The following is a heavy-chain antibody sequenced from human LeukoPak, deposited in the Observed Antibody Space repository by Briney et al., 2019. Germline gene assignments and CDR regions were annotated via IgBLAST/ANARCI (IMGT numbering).Heavy chain of an antibody. D-gene: IGHD2-2*01. J-gene: IGHJ5*02. CDR3: ASVLVHCSGSSHLNWLDP. V-gene: IGHV4-39*01. Sequence: SETLSLTCTVSGCSIRSSSYYWGWLRHPPGKGRESMGTLYYSGRPYYNPPLNRRDPISVDTTKNKFTLKLRSVTAADTARYTRASVLVHCSGSSHLNWLDPWGQGTRVTVSS. CDR2: LYYSGRP. CDR1: GCSIRSSSYY.